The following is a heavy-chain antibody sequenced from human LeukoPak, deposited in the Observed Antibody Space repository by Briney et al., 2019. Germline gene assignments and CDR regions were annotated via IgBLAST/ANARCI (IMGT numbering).Heavy chain of an antibody. J-gene: IGHJ5*02. D-gene: IGHD3-16*01. CDR1: GGSFSGYY. Sequence: PLETLSLTCDVSGGSFSGYYYSWIRQPPGKGLEWIGEVSHSGTTNYNSSLKSRVSMSVGASSTQFSLIMTSVTAADTAVYYCATSGWNGGGGFDPWGQGTLVIVSS. V-gene: IGHV4-34*01. CDR3: ATSGWNGGGGFDP. CDR2: VSHSGTT.